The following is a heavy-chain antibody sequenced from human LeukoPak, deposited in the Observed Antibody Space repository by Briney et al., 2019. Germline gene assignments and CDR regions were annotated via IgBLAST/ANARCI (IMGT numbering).Heavy chain of an antibody. V-gene: IGHV3-30*02. Sequence: GGSLRLSCAASGFTFSSYGMHWVRQAPGKGLEWVAFIRYDGSNKYYADFVKGRFTISRDNSKNTLYLQMNSLRAEDTAVYYCAKDGSSSAHYWGQGTLVTVSS. CDR1: GFTFSSYG. CDR3: AKDGSSSAHY. CDR2: IRYDGSNK. J-gene: IGHJ4*02. D-gene: IGHD6-13*01.